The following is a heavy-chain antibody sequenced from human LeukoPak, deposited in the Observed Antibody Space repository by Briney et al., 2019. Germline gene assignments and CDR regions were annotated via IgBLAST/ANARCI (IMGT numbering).Heavy chain of an antibody. J-gene: IGHJ5*02. CDR2: IYYSGST. D-gene: IGHD3-22*01. V-gene: IGHV4-59*01. CDR3: ARGGDYYDSSGYYYIYGTGNWFDP. Sequence: PSETLSLTCTVSGGSISSYYWSWIRQPPGKGLEWIGYIYYSGSTNYNPSLKSRVTISVDTSKNQFSLKLSSVTAADTAVYYCARGGDYYDSSGYYYIYGTGNWFDPWGQGTLVTVSS. CDR1: GGSISSYY.